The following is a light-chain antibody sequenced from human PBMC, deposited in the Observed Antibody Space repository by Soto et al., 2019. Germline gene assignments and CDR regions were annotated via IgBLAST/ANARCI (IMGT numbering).Light chain of an antibody. CDR1: SSNIGAGYD. V-gene: IGLV1-40*01. CDR2: ANN. Sequence: QSVLTQPPSVSGAPGPRVTISCTGGSSNIGAGYDVHWYQHLPGTAHKLLIFANNNRPSGVPDRFSGSKSVTSASLAITGLQAEDEADYYFQSYESSLSGWVFGGGTQVTVL. CDR3: QSYESSLSGWV. J-gene: IGLJ3*02.